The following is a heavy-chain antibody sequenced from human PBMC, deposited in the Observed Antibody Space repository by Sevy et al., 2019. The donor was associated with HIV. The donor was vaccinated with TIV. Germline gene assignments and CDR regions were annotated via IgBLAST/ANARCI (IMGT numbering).Heavy chain of an antibody. CDR2: ISYDGSNK. V-gene: IGHV3-30-3*01. CDR3: ARSGYCSGGSCYFDAFDI. J-gene: IGHJ3*02. D-gene: IGHD2-15*01. CDR1: GFTFSSYA. Sequence: GGSLRLSCAASGFTFSSYAMQWVRQAPGKGLEWVAVISYDGSNKYYADSVKGRFTISRDNSKNTLYLQMNSLRAEDTAVYYCARSGYCSGGSCYFDAFDIWGQGTMVTVSS.